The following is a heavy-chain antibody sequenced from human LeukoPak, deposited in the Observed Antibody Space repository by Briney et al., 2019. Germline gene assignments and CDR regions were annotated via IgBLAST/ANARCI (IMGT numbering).Heavy chain of an antibody. CDR2: INSDGTIT. V-gene: IGHV3-74*01. CDR3: VQISIG. J-gene: IGHJ4*02. Sequence: GGSLRLSCAVSGFAFSTYWMNWVRQAPGKGLVWVSRINSDGTITSYADSVQGRFTISRDNTKNTLYLQMNSLKAEDTAVYFCVQISIGWGQRTLVTVSS. D-gene: IGHD2-15*01. CDR1: GFAFSTYW.